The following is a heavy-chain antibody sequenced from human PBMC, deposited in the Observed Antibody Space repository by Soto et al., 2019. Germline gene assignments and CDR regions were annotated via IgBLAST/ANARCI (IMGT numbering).Heavy chain of an antibody. D-gene: IGHD4-17*01. CDR3: ARDGMFDYGDYVDY. CDR1: GFTFSDYY. J-gene: IGHJ4*02. CDR2: ISSSGSTI. Sequence: SGGSMRLSCAASGFTFSDYYMSWIRQAPGKGLEWVSYISSSGSTIYYADSVKGRFTISRDNAKNSLYLQMNSLRAEDTAVYYCARDGMFDYGDYVDYWGQGTLVTVSS. V-gene: IGHV3-11*01.